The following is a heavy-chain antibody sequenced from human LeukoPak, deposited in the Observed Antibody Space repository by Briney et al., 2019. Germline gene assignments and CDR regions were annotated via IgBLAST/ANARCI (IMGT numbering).Heavy chain of an antibody. V-gene: IGHV3-74*01. CDR2: LSPDESTT. CDR3: VRGTYGYNHGYLDY. D-gene: IGHD5-24*01. CDR1: GFTFSSYW. J-gene: IGHJ4*02. Sequence: GGSLRLSCAASGFTFSSYWMHWVRQAPGKGLLWVSRLSPDESTTAYADSVKGRFTISRDNAKNTLYLQMNSLRAEDTAVYYCVRGTYGYNHGYLDYWGQGTLVTVSS.